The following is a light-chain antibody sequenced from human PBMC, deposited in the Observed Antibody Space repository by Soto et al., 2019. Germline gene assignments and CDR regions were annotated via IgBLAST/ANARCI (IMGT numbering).Light chain of an antibody. CDR1: QTVSNN. CDR3: QQYNQWPLT. CDR2: FAS. J-gene: IGKJ4*01. Sequence: EIVMTQSPATLSVSPGEKATLSCRASQTVSNNLAWYQQKPGQATRLLIYFASTRATGIPARFSGSGSGTEFTLTISSLQSEDFAVYYCQQYNQWPLTFGGGTKAETK. V-gene: IGKV3-15*01.